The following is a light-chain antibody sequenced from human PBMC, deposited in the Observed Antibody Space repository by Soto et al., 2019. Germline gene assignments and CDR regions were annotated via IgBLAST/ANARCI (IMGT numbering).Light chain of an antibody. Sequence: AIQITQSPSSLSASVGDRVTITCRASQDIRNDLAWYQQTPGKAPNLLIFAAVNLPSGVPSRFRGGGSGTHFTLPISRLQPEDFSTYYCLQHYNFSWTFGQGTKVDIK. J-gene: IGKJ1*01. V-gene: IGKV1-6*01. CDR1: QDIRND. CDR2: AAV. CDR3: LQHYNFSWT.